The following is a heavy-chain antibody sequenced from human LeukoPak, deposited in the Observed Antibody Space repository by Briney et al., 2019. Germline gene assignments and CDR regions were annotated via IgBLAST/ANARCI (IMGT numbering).Heavy chain of an antibody. Sequence: GGSQRLSCAASGFTFSSYAMSWVRQAPGKGLEWVSAISGSGGSTYYADSVKGRFTISRDNSKNTLYLQMNSLRAEDTAVYYCAKDLMRVTFGGVIVIPPGNWFDPWGQGTLVTVSS. D-gene: IGHD3-16*02. CDR2: ISGSGGST. CDR1: GFTFSSYA. V-gene: IGHV3-23*01. CDR3: AKDLMRVTFGGVIVIPPGNWFDP. J-gene: IGHJ5*02.